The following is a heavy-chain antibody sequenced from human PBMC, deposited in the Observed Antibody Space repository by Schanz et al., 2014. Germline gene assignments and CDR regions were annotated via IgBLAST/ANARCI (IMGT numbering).Heavy chain of an antibody. CDR2: IGTAGDT. J-gene: IGHJ4*02. Sequence: EVQLVESGGGLVQPGGSLRLSCAASGFSIRNHDMHWVRQATGAGLEWVSAIGTAGDTFYLDSVKGRFTISRENAKNSLYLQMNSLRAGDTAVYYCARVPYSSGSYWDYWGQGTLVNVSA. CDR1: GFSIRNHD. D-gene: IGHD3-10*01. V-gene: IGHV3-13*04. CDR3: ARVPYSSGSYWDY.